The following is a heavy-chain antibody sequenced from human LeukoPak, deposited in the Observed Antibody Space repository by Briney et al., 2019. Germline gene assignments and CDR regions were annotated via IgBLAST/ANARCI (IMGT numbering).Heavy chain of an antibody. J-gene: IGHJ6*02. V-gene: IGHV3-23*01. Sequence: GGSLRLSCAASGFTFSNYAMSWVRQAPGKGLEWVSVISGTGGRTYYADSVEGRFTISRDSSKNTLYLQMNSLRAEDTATYYCAKDLSVGGIPANYYYSTGMDVWGQGTTGTVS. CDR1: GFTFSNYA. CDR3: AKDLSVGGIPANYYYSTGMDV. CDR2: ISGTGGRT. D-gene: IGHD3-10*01.